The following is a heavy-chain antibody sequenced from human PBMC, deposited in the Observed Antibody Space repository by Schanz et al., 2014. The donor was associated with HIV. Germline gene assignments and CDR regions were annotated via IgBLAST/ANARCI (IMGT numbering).Heavy chain of an antibody. V-gene: IGHV3-33*01. CDR1: GFTFSSYG. Sequence: QVQLVESGGGVVQPGRSLRLSCAVSGFTFSSYGMHWVRQSPVKGLEWVAIINYDGSNKYYADSVKGRFTISRDNSKNTLFLQMSRLRVEDTALYFCATVSPLRPLASDGRGPLDVWGQGTMVTVSS. D-gene: IGHD1-26*01. CDR3: ATVSPLRPLASDGRGPLDV. CDR2: INYDGSNK. J-gene: IGHJ3*01.